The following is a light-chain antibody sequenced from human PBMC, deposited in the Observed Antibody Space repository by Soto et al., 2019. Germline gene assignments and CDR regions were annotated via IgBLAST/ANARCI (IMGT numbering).Light chain of an antibody. CDR2: SAD. CDR3: HQSYIVPFT. J-gene: IGKJ2*01. Sequence: DIQLAQSPASLSAAVGDRVVLTCRASQTISKFLNWYQVKPGRAPRVMISSADTLESGVPPRFSGSGSVRDFTLTINNLQPEDIATYFCHQSYIVPFTFGQGTKVDIK. CDR1: QTISKF. V-gene: IGKV1-39*01.